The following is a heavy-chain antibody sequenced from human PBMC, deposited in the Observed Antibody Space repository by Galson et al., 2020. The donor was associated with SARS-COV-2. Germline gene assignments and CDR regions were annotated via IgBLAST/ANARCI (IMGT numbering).Heavy chain of an antibody. J-gene: IGHJ3*02. D-gene: IGHD3-9*01. CDR3: ARAPDVDILTGDYADGFEI. CDR1: GGSFSGYC. Sequence: SETLSLTCTVYGGSFSGYCWSWIRQPPGKGLEWIGEINHSGTTNYNPSLKSRITMSVDTSKNQFSLKLSSVTAADTAVYYCARAPDVDILTGDYADGFEIWGQGTMVTVSS. CDR2: INHSGTT. V-gene: IGHV4-34*01.